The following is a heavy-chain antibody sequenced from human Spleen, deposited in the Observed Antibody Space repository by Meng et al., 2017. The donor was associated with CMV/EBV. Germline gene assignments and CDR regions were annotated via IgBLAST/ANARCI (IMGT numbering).Heavy chain of an antibody. CDR1: GFTFSSYA. J-gene: IGHJ4*02. D-gene: IGHD6-6*01. CDR3: AKDPQTFYSSSSAFFDY. V-gene: IGHV3-23*01. Sequence: GESLKISCAASGFTFSSYAMSWVRQAPGKGLEWVSAISGSGGSTYYADSVKGRFTISRDNSKNTLYLQMNSLRAEDTAVYYCAKDPQTFYSSSSAFFDYWGQGTLVTVSS. CDR2: ISGSGGST.